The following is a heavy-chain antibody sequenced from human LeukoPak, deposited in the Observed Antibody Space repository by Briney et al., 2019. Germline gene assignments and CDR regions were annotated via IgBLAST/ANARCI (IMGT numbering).Heavy chain of an antibody. J-gene: IGHJ3*02. CDR2: IYTSGST. V-gene: IGHV4-4*09. Sequence: SETLSLTCTVSGSISSYYWSWIRQPPGKGLEWIGYIYTSGSTNYNPSLKSRATISVDTSKNQFSLDLSSVTAADTAVFYCARQKCTSTSCLTKNAFDIWGQGTMVTVSS. CDR3: ARQKCTSTSCLTKNAFDI. CDR1: GSISSYY. D-gene: IGHD2-2*01.